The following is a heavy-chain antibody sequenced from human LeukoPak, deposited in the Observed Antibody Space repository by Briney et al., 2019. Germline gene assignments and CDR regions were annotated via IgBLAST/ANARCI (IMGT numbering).Heavy chain of an antibody. CDR1: GGSISSSSYY. V-gene: IGHV4-39*01. CDR3: ASSVVVPAAIGPDWFDP. J-gene: IGHJ5*02. Sequence: SETLSLTCTVSGGSISSSSYYWGWIRQPPGKGLEWIGSIYYGGSIYYNPSLKSRVTISVDTSKNQFSLKLSSVTAADTAVYYCASSVVVPAAIGPDWFDPWGQGTLVTVSS. D-gene: IGHD2-2*01. CDR2: IYYGGSI.